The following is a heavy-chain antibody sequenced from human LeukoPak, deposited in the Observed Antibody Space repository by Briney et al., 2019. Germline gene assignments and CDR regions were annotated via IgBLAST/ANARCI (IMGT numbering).Heavy chain of an antibody. CDR3: AKDFYYDSSGKGSGGY. Sequence: GGSLRLSCAASGFTFSSYSMNWVRQAPGKGLEWVSSISSSSSCIYYADSVKGRFTISRDNAKNSLYLQMNSLRAEDTAVYYCAKDFYYDSSGKGSGGYWGQGTLVTVSS. CDR1: GFTFSSYS. J-gene: IGHJ4*02. V-gene: IGHV3-21*01. CDR2: ISSSSSCI. D-gene: IGHD3-22*01.